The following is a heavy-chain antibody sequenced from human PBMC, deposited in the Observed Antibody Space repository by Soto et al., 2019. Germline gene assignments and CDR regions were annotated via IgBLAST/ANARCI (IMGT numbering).Heavy chain of an antibody. V-gene: IGHV3-49*03. Sequence: SLRLSCTASGFTFGDYTMAWFRQAPGGGLEWVSFIRSKAYGGTTEHAASVKGRFTISRDDSKSIAYLQMNRLQSEDTAVYYCARDVASYDYGDFYGMDVWGQGTTVTVSS. D-gene: IGHD4-17*01. CDR2: IRSKAYGGTT. J-gene: IGHJ6*02. CDR1: GFTFGDYT. CDR3: ARDVASYDYGDFYGMDV.